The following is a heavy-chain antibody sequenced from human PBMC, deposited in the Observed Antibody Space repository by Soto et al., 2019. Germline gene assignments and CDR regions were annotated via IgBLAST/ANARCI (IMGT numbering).Heavy chain of an antibody. Sequence: SETLSLTCTVSGGSISSGGYYWCWIRQHPGKGLEWIGYIYYSGSTYYNPSLKSRVTISVDTSKNQFSLKLSSVTAADTAVYYCARGVPDNQNTGVLDARPNWGQGTLVTVSS. CDR1: GGSISSGGYY. CDR3: ARGVPDNQNTGVLDARPN. J-gene: IGHJ4*02. D-gene: IGHD3-10*01. V-gene: IGHV4-31*03. CDR2: IYYSGST.